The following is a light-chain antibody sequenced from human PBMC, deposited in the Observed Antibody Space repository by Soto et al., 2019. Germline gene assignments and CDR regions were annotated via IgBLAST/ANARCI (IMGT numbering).Light chain of an antibody. CDR3: SSYTRSSTVV. Sequence: QSALTQPASVSGSPGQWITISCTGTSSDVGGYNYVSWYQQHPGKAPKLMIYDVSNRPSGVSNRFSGSKSGNTASLTISGLQAEDEAYYYCSSYTRSSTVVFGGGTKVTVL. V-gene: IGLV2-14*01. CDR1: SSDVGGYNY. CDR2: DVS. J-gene: IGLJ2*01.